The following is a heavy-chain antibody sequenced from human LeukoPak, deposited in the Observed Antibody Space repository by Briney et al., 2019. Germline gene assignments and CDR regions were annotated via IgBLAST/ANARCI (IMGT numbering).Heavy chain of an antibody. D-gene: IGHD6-13*01. CDR1: GGSFSGYY. Sequence: SETLSLTCAVYGGSFSGYYWSWIRQPPGKGLEWIGEINHSGSTNYNPSLKSRVTISVDTSKNQFSLKLSSVTAADTAVYYCARTGYSSSWAELYYYYYMDVWGKGTTVTVSS. J-gene: IGHJ6*03. CDR2: INHSGST. V-gene: IGHV4-34*01. CDR3: ARTGYSSSWAELYYYYYMDV.